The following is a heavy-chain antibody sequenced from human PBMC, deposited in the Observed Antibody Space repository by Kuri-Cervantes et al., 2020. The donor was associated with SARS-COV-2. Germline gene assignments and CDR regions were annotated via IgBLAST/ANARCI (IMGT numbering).Heavy chain of an antibody. CDR3: ATISASYSSGWYALY. CDR2: IYHSGST. D-gene: IGHD6-19*01. CDR1: GYSISSGYY. Sequence: SETLSLTCTVSGYSISSGYYWGWIRQPPGKGLEWIGSIYHSGSTYYNPSLKSRVTISVDTSKNQFSLKLSSVTAADTAVYYCATISASYSSGWYALYWGQGTLVTVSS. J-gene: IGHJ4*02. V-gene: IGHV4-38-2*02.